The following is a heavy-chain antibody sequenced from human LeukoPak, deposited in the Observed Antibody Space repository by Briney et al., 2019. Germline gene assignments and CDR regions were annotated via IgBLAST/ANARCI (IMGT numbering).Heavy chain of an antibody. V-gene: IGHV3-23*01. CDR1: GFTFNSYA. J-gene: IGHJ4*02. CDR2: ISGSGGST. D-gene: IGHD4-17*01. CDR3: AKDLDYGDYTQDFDY. Sequence: GGSLRLSCAASGFTFNSYAMDWVRQAPGKGLEWVSAISGSGGSTYYTDSVKGRFTISRDNSKNTLYLQMNSLRAEDTAVYYCAKDLDYGDYTQDFDYWGQGTLVTVSS.